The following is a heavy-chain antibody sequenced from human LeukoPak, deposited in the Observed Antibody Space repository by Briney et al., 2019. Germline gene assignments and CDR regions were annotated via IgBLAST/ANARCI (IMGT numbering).Heavy chain of an antibody. CDR3: AGGYYYDSSGSEAFDI. V-gene: IGHV3-21*01. D-gene: IGHD3-22*01. J-gene: IGHJ3*02. Sequence: PGGSLRLSCASSVFTFIIYSINWVRQAPWKGLEWVSSISSSSSYTYYADSGKGRFTISRDNAKNSLYLQMNSLRAEDTAVYYCAGGYYYDSSGSEAFDIWGQGTMVTVSS. CDR2: ISSSSSYT. CDR1: VFTFIIYS.